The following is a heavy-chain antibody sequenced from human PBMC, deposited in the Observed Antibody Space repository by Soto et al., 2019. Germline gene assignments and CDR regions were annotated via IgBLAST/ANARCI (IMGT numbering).Heavy chain of an antibody. Sequence: ASVKVSCKASGYTFTSDYMNWVRQAPGQGLEWMGIINPSGGSTSYAQKFQGRVTMTGDASTGTAYMELTSLRSDDTAVYYCARSQSLDSSGYYPYYFDYWGQGPLVTVSS. CDR3: ARSQSLDSSGYYPYYFDY. CDR2: INPSGGST. V-gene: IGHV1-46*01. J-gene: IGHJ4*02. D-gene: IGHD3-22*01. CDR1: GYTFTSDY.